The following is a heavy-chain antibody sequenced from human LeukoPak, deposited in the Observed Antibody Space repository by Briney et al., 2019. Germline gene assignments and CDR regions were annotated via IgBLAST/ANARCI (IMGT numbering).Heavy chain of an antibody. D-gene: IGHD3-22*01. V-gene: IGHV1-18*01. Sequence: ASVKVSCKASGYTFTSYGISWVRQAPGQGLEWMGWISAYNGNTNYAQKFQGRVTMTRDTSISTAYMELSRLRSDDTAVYYCARDSPYYYDSSGLSRYAFDIWGQGTMVTVSS. CDR3: ARDSPYYYDSSGLSRYAFDI. CDR2: ISAYNGNT. J-gene: IGHJ3*02. CDR1: GYTFTSYG.